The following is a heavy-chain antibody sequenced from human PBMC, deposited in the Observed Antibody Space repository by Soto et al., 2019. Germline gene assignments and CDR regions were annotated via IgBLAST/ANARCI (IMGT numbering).Heavy chain of an antibody. CDR2: IIPIFGTA. J-gene: IGHJ3*02. CDR3: ARDRSLAARDAFDI. Sequence: SVKVSCKASGGTFSSYAISWVRQAPGQGLEWMGGIIPIFGTANYTQKFQGRVTITADESTSTAYMELSSLRSEDTVVYYCARDRSLAARDAFDIWGQGTMVTVSS. D-gene: IGHD6-6*01. V-gene: IGHV1-69*13. CDR1: GGTFSSYA.